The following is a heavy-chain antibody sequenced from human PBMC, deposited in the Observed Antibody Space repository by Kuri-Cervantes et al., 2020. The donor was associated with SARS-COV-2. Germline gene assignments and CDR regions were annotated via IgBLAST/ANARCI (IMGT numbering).Heavy chain of an antibody. Sequence: SEILSLTCTVSGYSISSGYHWGWIRQPPGKGLEWIGSIYYSGSTYYNPSLKSRVTISVDTSKNQFSLKLSSVTAADTAVYYCASLYYDFWSGTFDYWGQGTLVTVSS. CDR2: IYYSGST. CDR3: ASLYYDFWSGTFDY. V-gene: IGHV4-38-2*02. CDR1: GYSISSGYH. J-gene: IGHJ4*02. D-gene: IGHD3-3*01.